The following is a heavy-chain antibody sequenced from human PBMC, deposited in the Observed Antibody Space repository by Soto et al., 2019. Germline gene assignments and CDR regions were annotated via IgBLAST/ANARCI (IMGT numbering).Heavy chain of an antibody. CDR2: IYWDDDK. CDR3: AHIDPEIVTVGGHGGFDY. V-gene: IGHV2-5*02. CDR1: GFSLTSGVG. Sequence: QITLKESGPTLVRPPQTLTLTCTFSGFSLTSGVGVGWIRQPPGKALEWLALIYWDDDKRYSPSLKYRLTITKDTSKNQVVLTMTNVGPVDTATYFCAHIDPEIVTVGGHGGFDYWGQGTLVTVSS. J-gene: IGHJ4*02. D-gene: IGHD5-12*01.